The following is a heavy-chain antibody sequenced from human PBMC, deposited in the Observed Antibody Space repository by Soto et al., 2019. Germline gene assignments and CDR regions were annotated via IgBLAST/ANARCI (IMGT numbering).Heavy chain of an antibody. CDR2: ISGSGGTT. Sequence: GGSLRLSCVASGFTFENYAMSWVRQAPGKGLEWVSAISGSGGTTYYSDSVKGRFTISRDNSKNTVYLQMNDLRVEDAAEYFCAKDSWAIFGVPAGEYYAMDVWGQGTTVTVSS. CDR1: GFTFENYA. D-gene: IGHD3-3*01. J-gene: IGHJ6*02. V-gene: IGHV3-23*01. CDR3: AKDSWAIFGVPAGEYYAMDV.